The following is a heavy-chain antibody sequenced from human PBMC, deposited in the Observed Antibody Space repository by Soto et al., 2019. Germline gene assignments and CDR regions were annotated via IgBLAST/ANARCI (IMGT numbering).Heavy chain of an antibody. CDR3: ARASGSSYWFDP. CDR1: GYTFTSYG. Sequence: QVQLVQSGAEVKKPGASVKVSCKASGYTFTSYGISWVRQAPGQGLEWMGWISAYNGNTNYAQKLQGRVTMTTDTSTSPAYMALRGLRSDDTAVYYCARASGSSYWFDPWGQGTLVTVSS. D-gene: IGHD1-26*01. J-gene: IGHJ5*02. V-gene: IGHV1-18*01. CDR2: ISAYNGNT.